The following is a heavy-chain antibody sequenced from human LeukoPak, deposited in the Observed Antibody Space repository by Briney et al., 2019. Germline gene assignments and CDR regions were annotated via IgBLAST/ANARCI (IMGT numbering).Heavy chain of an antibody. D-gene: IGHD1-14*01. Sequence: GGSLRLSCAASGFTFDEYDMHWVRESPGKGLEWVSLISGEGGSTYYAASVKRRFTISRDNNKNSQYLKMNRMTNEDTALYYCVKDSTIERFQNWGQGTMVTVSS. CDR2: ISGEGGST. J-gene: IGHJ4*03. CDR1: GFTFDEYD. V-gene: IGHV3-43*02. CDR3: VKDSTIERFQN.